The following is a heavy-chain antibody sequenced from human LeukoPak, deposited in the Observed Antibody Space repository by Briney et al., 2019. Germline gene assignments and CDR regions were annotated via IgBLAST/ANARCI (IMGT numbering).Heavy chain of an antibody. CDR3: ASGYYPEYFQH. CDR2: IYYSGST. Sequence: SETLSLTCTVSGGSISSSSYYWGWIRQPPGKGLEWIGSIYYSGSTYYNPSLKSRVTISVDTSKNQFSLKLSSVTAADTAVYYCASGYYPEYFQHWGQGTLVTVSS. J-gene: IGHJ1*01. CDR1: GGSISSSSYY. D-gene: IGHD3-22*01. V-gene: IGHV4-39*07.